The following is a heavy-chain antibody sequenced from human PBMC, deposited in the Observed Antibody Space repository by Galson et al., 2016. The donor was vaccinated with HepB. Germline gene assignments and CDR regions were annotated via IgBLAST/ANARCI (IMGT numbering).Heavy chain of an antibody. D-gene: IGHD5-24*01. J-gene: IGHJ4*02. CDR3: AAIEMATASIDY. Sequence: SETLSLTCTVSGGSISSYYWSWIRQPPGKGLEWIGYIYYSGSTNYSPSLKSRVTISVDTSKNQFSLKLNSVTAADTAVYYCAAIEMATASIDYWGQGTLLIVSS. V-gene: IGHV4-59*01. CDR1: GGSISSYY. CDR2: IYYSGST.